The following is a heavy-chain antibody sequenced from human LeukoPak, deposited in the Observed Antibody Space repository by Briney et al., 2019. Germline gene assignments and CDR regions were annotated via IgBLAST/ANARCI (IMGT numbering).Heavy chain of an antibody. CDR2: INPTSTSI. J-gene: IGHJ5*01. CDR1: RLTFTAYG. Sequence: GGSLRLSCVVSRLTFTAYGVNSVRRAPGKGLEWVSSINPTSTSIYYADAVRGRFTISRDNAKSSLYLQMDSLRAEVTAVYSCLNLRRNSDQSYYYYYYDSWGQGILVTVSS. V-gene: IGHV3-21*01. D-gene: IGHD3-10*01. CDR3: LNLRRNSDQSYYYYYYDS.